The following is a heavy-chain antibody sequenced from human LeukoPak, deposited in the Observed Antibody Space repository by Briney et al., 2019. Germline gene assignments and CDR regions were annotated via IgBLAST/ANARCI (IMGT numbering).Heavy chain of an antibody. V-gene: IGHV4-34*01. CDR1: GGSFSGYY. D-gene: IGHD5-12*01. Sequence: SETLSLTCAVSGGSFSGYYWSWIRQPPGKGLEWIGEINHSGSTNYNPSLKSRVTISVDTSKNQFSLKLSSVTAADTAVYYCAGGVPSPFPYSGHHPKPWGQGTLVTVSS. CDR3: AGGVPSPFPYSGHHPKP. J-gene: IGHJ5*02. CDR2: INHSGST.